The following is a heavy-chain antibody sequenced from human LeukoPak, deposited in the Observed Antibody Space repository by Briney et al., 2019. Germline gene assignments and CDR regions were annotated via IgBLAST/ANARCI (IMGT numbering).Heavy chain of an antibody. CDR3: GRMDYYYGMDV. V-gene: IGHV3-48*03. CDR1: GFTFSSYE. Sequence: GGSLRLSCAASGFTFSSYEMNWVRQAPGKGLEWVSSITSSGSTIYYADSLKGRFTISRDNAKNSLYLQMNSLRAEDTAVYYCGRMDYYYGMDVWGQGTTVTVSS. CDR2: ITSSGSTI. J-gene: IGHJ6*02.